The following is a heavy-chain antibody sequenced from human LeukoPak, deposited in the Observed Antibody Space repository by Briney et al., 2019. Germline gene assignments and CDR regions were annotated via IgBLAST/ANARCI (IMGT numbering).Heavy chain of an antibody. CDR3: ARGTRDLKRYFDY. V-gene: IGHV4-34*01. J-gene: IGHJ4*02. D-gene: IGHD5-24*01. CDR1: GGSFSGYY. CDR2: INHSGST. Sequence: SETLSLTCAVYGGSFSGYYWSWILQPPGKGLEWIGEINHSGSTNYNPSLKSRVTISVDTSKNQFSLKLSSVTAADTAVYYCARGTRDLKRYFDYWGQGTLVTVSS.